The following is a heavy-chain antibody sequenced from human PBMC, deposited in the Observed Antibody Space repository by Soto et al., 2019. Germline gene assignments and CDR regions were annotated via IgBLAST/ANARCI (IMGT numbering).Heavy chain of an antibody. CDR2: IYYSGST. J-gene: IGHJ6*02. Sequence: PSETLSLTCTVSGGSISSGDYYWSWIRQPPGKGLEWIGYIYYSGSTYYNPSLKSRVTISVDTSKNQFSLKLSSVTAADTAVYYCAREEDYGDYGVYYYGTDVWGQGTTVTVSS. CDR3: AREEDYGDYGVYYYGTDV. CDR1: GGSISSGDYY. D-gene: IGHD4-17*01. V-gene: IGHV4-30-4*01.